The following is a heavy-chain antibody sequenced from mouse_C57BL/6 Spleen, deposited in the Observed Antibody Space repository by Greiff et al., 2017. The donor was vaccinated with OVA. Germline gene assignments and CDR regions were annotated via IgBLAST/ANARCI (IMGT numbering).Heavy chain of an antibody. J-gene: IGHJ2*01. CDR1: GYAFSSSW. D-gene: IGHD1-1*01. Sequence: QVQLKQSGPELVKPGASVKISCKASGYAFSSSWMNWVKQRPGKGLEWIGRIYPGDGDTNYNGKFKGKATLTADKSSSTAYMQLSSLTSEDSAVYFCAKDHYYGSSCGYWGQGTTLTVSS. CDR3: AKDHYYGSSCGY. CDR2: IYPGDGDT. V-gene: IGHV1-82*01.